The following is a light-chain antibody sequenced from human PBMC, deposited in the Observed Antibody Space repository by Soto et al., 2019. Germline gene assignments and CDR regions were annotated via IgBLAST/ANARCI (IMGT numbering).Light chain of an antibody. CDR1: QSTSRW. CDR3: QQYNSSALT. Sequence: DIQMTQSPSTLSASVGDRVTITCRASQSTSRWLAWYQQKPGKAPKLLIYDASSLESGVPSRFSGSGSGTEFTLTISSLQPDDFATYYCQQYNSSALTFCGGTKVEIK. V-gene: IGKV1-5*01. CDR2: DAS. J-gene: IGKJ4*01.